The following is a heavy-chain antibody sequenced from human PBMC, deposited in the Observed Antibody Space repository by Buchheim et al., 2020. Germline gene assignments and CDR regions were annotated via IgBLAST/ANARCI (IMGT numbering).Heavy chain of an antibody. CDR2: TGTTGDT. V-gene: IGHV3-13*04. Sequence: EVQLVESGGGLVQPGGSLRLSCTASGLTFSSYDMHWVRQVPGKGLEWVSGTGTTGDTYYPESLRGRFIVSREDGKNSLYLQMNSLTAGDTAVYYCARDSVRGDGMWYFDLWGRG. D-gene: IGHD7-27*01. CDR1: GLTFSSYD. CDR3: ARDSVRGDGMWYFDL. J-gene: IGHJ2*01.